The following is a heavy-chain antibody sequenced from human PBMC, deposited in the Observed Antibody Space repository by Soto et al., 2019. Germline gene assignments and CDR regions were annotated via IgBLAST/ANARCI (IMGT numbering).Heavy chain of an antibody. CDR2: VSAYNRNT. V-gene: IGHV1-18*01. CDR3: ARERQWESRPY. D-gene: IGHD1-26*01. J-gene: IGHJ4*02. Sequence: QVQLVQSGAEVKKPGASVKVSCEAYGYTFRNYGITWVRQAPGQGLERMGWVSAYNRNTNYAQKFQERVTMTTETSTSTAYMELRSLRSDDTAIYVCARERQWESRPYWGEGTVVPVSS. CDR1: GYTFRNYG.